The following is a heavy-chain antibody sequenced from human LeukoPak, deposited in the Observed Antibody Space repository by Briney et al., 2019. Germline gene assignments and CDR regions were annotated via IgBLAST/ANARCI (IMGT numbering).Heavy chain of an antibody. Sequence: ASVKVSCKASGYTFTGYYMHWVRQAPGQGLEWMGWINPNSGGTNYAQKFRGRVTMTRDTSISTAYMELSRLRSDDTAVYYCAREGVSGDAFDIWGQGTMVTVSS. CDR2: INPNSGGT. CDR1: GYTFTGYY. J-gene: IGHJ3*02. V-gene: IGHV1-2*02. CDR3: AREGVSGDAFDI. D-gene: IGHD2-8*01.